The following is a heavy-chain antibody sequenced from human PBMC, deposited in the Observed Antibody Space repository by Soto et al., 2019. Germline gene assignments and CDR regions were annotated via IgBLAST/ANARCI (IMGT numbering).Heavy chain of an antibody. CDR1: GGTFSSYA. Sequence: QVQLVQSGAEVKKPGSSVKVSCKASGGTFSSYAISWVRQAPGQGLEWMGGIIPIFGTANYAQKFQGPVTITADESASTAYMELSSLRSEDTAVYYCAGVADYGGNSHYWGQGTLVIFAS. CDR2: IIPIFGTA. V-gene: IGHV1-69*12. J-gene: IGHJ4*02. D-gene: IGHD4-17*01. CDR3: AGVADYGGNSHY.